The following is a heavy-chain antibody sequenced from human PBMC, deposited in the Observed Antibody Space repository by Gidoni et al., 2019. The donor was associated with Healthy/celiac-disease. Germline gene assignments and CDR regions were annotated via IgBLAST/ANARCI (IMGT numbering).Heavy chain of an antibody. Sequence: QVQLVQSGAEVKKPGSSVKVSCKASGGNFSSYAISWVRQAPGQGLEWMGGVIPIFGTANYAQKFQGRVTITADESTSTAYMELGSLRSEDTAVYYCASGQGSSTGWLSWFDPWGQGTLVTVSS. D-gene: IGHD2-2*01. CDR1: GGNFSSYA. J-gene: IGHJ5*02. CDR2: VIPIFGTA. CDR3: ASGQGSSTGWLSWFDP. V-gene: IGHV1-69*01.